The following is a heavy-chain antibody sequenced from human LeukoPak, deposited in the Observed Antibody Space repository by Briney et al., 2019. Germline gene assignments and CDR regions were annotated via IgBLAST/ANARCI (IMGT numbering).Heavy chain of an antibody. CDR1: GGTFSSYA. Sequence: EASVTVSCTASGGTFSSYAISWVRQAPGRGLEWMGGIIPIFGTANYAQTVQGRVTITADKSTNTAYMQLSSLRSEDTAVYYCAREVSAPAGTDNWFDPWGQGTLVTVSS. V-gene: IGHV1-69*06. CDR3: AREVSAPAGTDNWFDP. J-gene: IGHJ5*02. D-gene: IGHD6-13*01. CDR2: IIPIFGTA.